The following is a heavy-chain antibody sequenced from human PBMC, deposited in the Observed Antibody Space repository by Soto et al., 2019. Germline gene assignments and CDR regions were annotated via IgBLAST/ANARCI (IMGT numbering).Heavy chain of an antibody. CDR2: IYYSGST. D-gene: IGHD3-22*01. V-gene: IGHV4-61*01. Sequence: TLSLTCTVSGGSVSSGSYYWSWIRQPPGKGLEWIGYIYYSGSTNYNPSLKSRVTISVDTSENQFSLKLSSVTAADTAVYYCARDGDYYDSSGYYGPGTYFDYWGQGTLVTVSS. J-gene: IGHJ4*02. CDR3: ARDGDYYDSSGYYGPGTYFDY. CDR1: GGSVSSGSYY.